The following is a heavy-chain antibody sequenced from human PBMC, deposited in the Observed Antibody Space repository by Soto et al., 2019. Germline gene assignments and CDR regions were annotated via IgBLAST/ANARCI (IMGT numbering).Heavy chain of an antibody. V-gene: IGHV4-31*03. CDR2: IYYSGST. CDR3: ARDLYSYDSSGYPRDYYGMDV. Sequence: SETLSLTCTVSGGSISSGGYYWSWIRQHPGKGLEWIGYIYYSGSTYYNPSLKSRVTISVDTSKNQFSLKLSSVTAADTAVYYCARDLYSYDSSGYPRDYYGMDVWGQRTTATVSS. CDR1: GGSISSGGYY. J-gene: IGHJ6*02. D-gene: IGHD3-22*01.